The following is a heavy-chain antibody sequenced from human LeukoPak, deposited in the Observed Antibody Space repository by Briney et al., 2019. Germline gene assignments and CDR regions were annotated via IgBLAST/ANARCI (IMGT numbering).Heavy chain of an antibody. CDR1: GGTFSSYA. CDR3: ARVPSLGGSLNWFDP. CDR2: IIPIFGTA. Sequence: SVKVSCKASGGTFSSYAISWVRQAPGQGLEWMGGIIPIFGTAKYAQKLQGRVTMTTDTSTSTAYMELRSLRSDDTAVYYCARVPSLGGSLNWFDPWGQGTLVTVSS. J-gene: IGHJ5*02. V-gene: IGHV1-69*05. D-gene: IGHD1-26*01.